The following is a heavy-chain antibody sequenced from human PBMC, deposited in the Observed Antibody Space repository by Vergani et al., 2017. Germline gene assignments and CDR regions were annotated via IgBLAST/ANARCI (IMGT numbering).Heavy chain of an antibody. V-gene: IGHV3-23*01. CDR2: ISGPGLST. D-gene: IGHD3-22*01. Sequence: EVHLLESGGGLVQSGGSLRLSCAASGFTFSNSAVSWVRQAPGRGLAWVSSISGPGLSTYYADSVKGRFSISRDNSKNTLYLQMGSLRAEDMAVYYCARDPWYYYDSSGYFFSGGMDVWGQGTTVTVSS. J-gene: IGHJ6*02. CDR3: ARDPWYYYDSSGYFFSGGMDV. CDR1: GFTFSNSA.